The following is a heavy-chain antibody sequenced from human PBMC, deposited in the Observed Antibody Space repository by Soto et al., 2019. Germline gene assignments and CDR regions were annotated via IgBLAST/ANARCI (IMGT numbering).Heavy chain of an antibody. Sequence: GASVKVSCKASGYTFTSYAMHWVRQAPGQRLEWMGWINAGNGNTKYSQKLQGRVTITRDTSVSTAYMELSSLTSEDTAVYYCVTDDADFDYXGQGTRVTVSS. V-gene: IGHV1-3*01. CDR1: GYTFTSYA. CDR2: INAGNGNT. J-gene: IGHJ4*02. CDR3: VTDDADFDY.